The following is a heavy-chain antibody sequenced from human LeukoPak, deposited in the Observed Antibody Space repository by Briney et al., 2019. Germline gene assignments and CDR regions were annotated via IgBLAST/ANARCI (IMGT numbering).Heavy chain of an antibody. V-gene: IGHV3-66*01. Sequence: GGSLRLSCAASEFSVGSNYMTWVRQAPGKGLEWVSLIYSGGSTYYADSVKGRFTISRDNSKNTLYLQMNSLRAEDTAVYYCANYVVMYYWGQGTLVTVSS. CDR3: ANYVVMYY. D-gene: IGHD3-22*01. CDR2: IYSGGST. CDR1: EFSVGSNY. J-gene: IGHJ4*02.